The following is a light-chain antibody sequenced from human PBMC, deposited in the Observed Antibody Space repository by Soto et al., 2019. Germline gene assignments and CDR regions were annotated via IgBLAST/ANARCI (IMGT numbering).Light chain of an antibody. CDR1: SSNIGAGYD. Sequence: QSVLTQPPSVSGAPGQRVTISCTGSSSNIGAGYDVHWYQQLPGTAPKLLIYGNSNRPSGVPDRFSGSKSGTSASLAITGLQAEDEADYYCQSYDSSLSAPYVFGTGTMLTVL. V-gene: IGLV1-40*01. CDR3: QSYDSSLSAPYV. CDR2: GNS. J-gene: IGLJ1*01.